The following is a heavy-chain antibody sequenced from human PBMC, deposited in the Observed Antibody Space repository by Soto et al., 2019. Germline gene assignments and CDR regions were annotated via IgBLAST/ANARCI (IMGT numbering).Heavy chain of an antibody. V-gene: IGHV5-51*01. Sequence: GGSLRLSCKGSGYSFTSYWIGWVRQMPGKGLEWMGIIYPGDSDTSYTLSFQGPVTISVDKSISTAYLQWSSLKASDSAMYYCARIWSVLLWFGEHQFHYWGQGTLVTVSS. CDR3: ARIWSVLLWFGEHQFHY. D-gene: IGHD3-10*01. J-gene: IGHJ4*02. CDR2: IYPGDSDT. CDR1: GYSFTSYW.